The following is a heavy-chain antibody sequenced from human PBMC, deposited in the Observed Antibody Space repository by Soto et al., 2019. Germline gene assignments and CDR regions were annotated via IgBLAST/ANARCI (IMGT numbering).Heavy chain of an antibody. Sequence: GGSLRLSCAASGFTFSSYGMHWVRQAPGKGLEWVAVISYDGSNKYYADSVKGRFTISRDNSKNTLYLQMNSLRAEDTAVYYCAKDVSLGDDFWSGYPFGGYYYGMDVWGQGTTVTVSS. J-gene: IGHJ6*02. CDR2: ISYDGSNK. CDR1: GFTFSSYG. D-gene: IGHD3-3*01. V-gene: IGHV3-30*18. CDR3: AKDVSLGDDFWSGYPFGGYYYGMDV.